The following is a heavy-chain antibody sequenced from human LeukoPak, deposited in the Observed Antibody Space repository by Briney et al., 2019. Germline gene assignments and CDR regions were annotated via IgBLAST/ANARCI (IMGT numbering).Heavy chain of an antibody. D-gene: IGHD1-26*01. CDR1: GFTFDDYA. V-gene: IGHV3-9*01. J-gene: IGHJ3*02. CDR3: ARWQVGAPDI. CDR2: ISWNSGSI. Sequence: GGSLRLSCAASGFTFDDYAMHWVRQAPGKGLEWVSGISWNSGSIGYADSVKGRFTISRDNAKNTLYLHMDSLRAEDTAVYYCARWQVGAPDIWGQGTMVTVSS.